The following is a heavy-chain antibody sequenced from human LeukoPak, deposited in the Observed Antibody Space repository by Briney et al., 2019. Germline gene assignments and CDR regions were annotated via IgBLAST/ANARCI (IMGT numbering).Heavy chain of an antibody. J-gene: IGHJ4*02. CDR2: IIPIFGTA. CDR3: ARDPMSGWYSGYFDY. V-gene: IGHV1-69*13. D-gene: IGHD6-19*01. CDR1: GGTFSSYA. Sequence: ASVKVSCKASGGTFSSYAISWVRQAPGQGLEWMGGIIPIFGTANYAQKFQGRVTITADESTSTAYMELSSLRSEDTAVYYCARDPMSGWYSGYFDYWGQGTLVTVSS.